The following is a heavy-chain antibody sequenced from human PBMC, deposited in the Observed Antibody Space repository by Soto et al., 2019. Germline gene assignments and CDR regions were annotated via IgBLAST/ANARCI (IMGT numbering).Heavy chain of an antibody. CDR1: GGSVSSVYYF. D-gene: IGHD1-20*01. V-gene: IGHV4-39*01. Sequence: QLQLQESGPGLVKPAETLSIKCAAYGGSVSSVYYFWGWIVQPPGKGLEWIGIIYFNGDNFYSPSLNSRGHMSVDTGHNKFSPRLTSLTAADTAVYYGATRLIDNSNQEHAFDSWGQGTLVTVSS. CDR2: IYFNGDN. CDR3: ATRLIDNSNQEHAFDS. J-gene: IGHJ3*01.